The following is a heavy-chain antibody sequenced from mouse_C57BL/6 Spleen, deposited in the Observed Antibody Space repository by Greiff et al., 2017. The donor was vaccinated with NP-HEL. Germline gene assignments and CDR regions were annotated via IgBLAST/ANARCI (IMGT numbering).Heavy chain of an antibody. D-gene: IGHD2-5*01. V-gene: IGHV5-6*01. Sequence: EVNLVESGGDLVKPGGSLKLSCAASGFTFSSYGMSWVRQTPDKRLEWVATISSGGSYTYYPDSVKGRFTISRDNAKNTLYLQMSSLTSEDTAMYYGARQGYSKDWYFDVWGTGTTVTVSS. J-gene: IGHJ1*03. CDR3: ARQGYSKDWYFDV. CDR1: GFTFSSYG. CDR2: ISSGGSYT.